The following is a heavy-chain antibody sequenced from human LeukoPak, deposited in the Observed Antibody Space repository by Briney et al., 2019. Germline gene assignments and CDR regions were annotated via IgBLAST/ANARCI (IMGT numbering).Heavy chain of an antibody. CDR2: ISYDGSNK. V-gene: IGHV3-30-3*01. D-gene: IGHD2-2*01. Sequence: GGSLRLSCAASGFTFSSYAMHWVRQAPGKGLEWVAVISYDGSNKYYADSVKGRFTISRDNSKNTLYLQMNSLRAEDTAVYYCATPPAAIPDYWGQGTLVTVSS. J-gene: IGHJ4*02. CDR1: GFTFSSYA. CDR3: ATPPAAIPDY.